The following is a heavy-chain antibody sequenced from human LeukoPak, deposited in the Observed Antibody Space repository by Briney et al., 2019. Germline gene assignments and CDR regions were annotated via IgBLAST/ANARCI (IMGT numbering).Heavy chain of an antibody. CDR2: ISSSSSYI. J-gene: IGHJ4*02. V-gene: IGHV3-21*01. CDR3: ARDLRGYDWRSPRSYFDY. Sequence: GGSLRLSCAASGFTFSSYSMNWVRQAPGKGLEWVSSISSSSSYIYYADSVKGRFTISRDNAKNSLYLQMNSLRAEDTAVYYCARDLRGYDWRSPRSYFDYWGQGTLVTVSS. D-gene: IGHD5-12*01. CDR1: GFTFSSYS.